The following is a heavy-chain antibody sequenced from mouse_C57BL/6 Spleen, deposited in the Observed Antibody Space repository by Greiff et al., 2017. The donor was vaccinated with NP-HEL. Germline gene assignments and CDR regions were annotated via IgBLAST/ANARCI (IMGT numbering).Heavy chain of an antibody. V-gene: IGHV1-55*01. J-gene: IGHJ2*01. D-gene: IGHD1-1*01. CDR3: ARTYGSSYGYYFDY. CDR1: GYTFTSYW. Sequence: QVQLKQPGAELVKPGASVKMSCKASGYTFTSYWITWVKQRPGQGLEWIGDIYPGSGSTNYNEKFKSKATLTVDTSSSTAYMQLSSLTSEDSAVYYCARTYGSSYGYYFDYWGQGTTLTVSS. CDR2: IYPGSGST.